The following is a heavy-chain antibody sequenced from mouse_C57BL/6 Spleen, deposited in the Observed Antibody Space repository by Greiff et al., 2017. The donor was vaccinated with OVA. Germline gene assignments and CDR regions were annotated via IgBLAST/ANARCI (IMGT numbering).Heavy chain of an antibody. D-gene: IGHD3-2*02. V-gene: IGHV1-82*01. CDR3: ARYSSGYQFAY. CDR1: GYAFSSSW. CDR2: IYPGDGDT. Sequence: QVQLKESGPELVKPGASVKISCKASGYAFSSSWMNWVKQRPGQGLEWIGRIYPGDGDTNYNGKFKGKATLTADKSSSTAYMQLSSLTSEDSAVYFCARYSSGYQFAYWGQGTLVTVSA. J-gene: IGHJ3*01.